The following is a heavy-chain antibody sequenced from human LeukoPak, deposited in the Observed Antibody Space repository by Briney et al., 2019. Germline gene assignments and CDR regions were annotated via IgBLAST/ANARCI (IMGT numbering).Heavy chain of an antibody. CDR3: ARGYSYGLPFDY. J-gene: IGHJ4*02. V-gene: IGHV4-59*01. CDR2: IYYSGST. CDR1: GGSISSYY. Sequence: PSETLSLTCTVSGGSISSYYWSWIRQPPGKGLEWIGYIYYSGSTNYNPSLKSRVTISVDTSKNQFSLKLSSVTAADTAVYYCARGYSYGLPFDYWGQGTLVTVSS. D-gene: IGHD5-18*01.